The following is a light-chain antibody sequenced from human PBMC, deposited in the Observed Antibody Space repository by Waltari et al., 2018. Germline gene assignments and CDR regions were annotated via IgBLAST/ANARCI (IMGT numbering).Light chain of an antibody. V-gene: IGLV2-11*01. J-gene: IGLJ2*01. CDR1: SSHIGGYNY. CDR2: DVS. Sequence: QAALTQPPSVSASPGQSVTISCTGTSSHIGGYNYVSWYQQHPGKAPKLLIYDVSTRSGGVSDLFAGYTSSNTASLTISGLQAEDEADYYCSSYAGSNTLFGGGTRLTVL. CDR3: SSYAGSNTL.